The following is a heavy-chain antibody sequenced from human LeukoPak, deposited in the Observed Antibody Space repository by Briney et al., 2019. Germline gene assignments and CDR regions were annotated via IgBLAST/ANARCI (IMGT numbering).Heavy chain of an antibody. V-gene: IGHV4-30-4*01. J-gene: IGHJ4*02. CDR3: ARVGGGNFCFDY. CDR1: GGSISSGDYY. CDR2: IYYSGST. D-gene: IGHD4-23*01. Sequence: PSETLSLTCTVSGGSISSGDYYWSWIRQPPGKGLEWIGYIYYSGSTYYNPSLKSRVTISVDTSKNQFSLKLSSVTAADTAVYYCARVGGGNFCFDYWGQGTLATVSS.